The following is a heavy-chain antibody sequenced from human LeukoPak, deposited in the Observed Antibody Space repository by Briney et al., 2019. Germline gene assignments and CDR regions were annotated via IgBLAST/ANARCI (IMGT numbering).Heavy chain of an antibody. D-gene: IGHD3-22*01. J-gene: IGHJ5*02. Sequence: ASVKVSCKASGYTFTSYGISWVRQAPGQGLEWMGWISAYNGNTNYAQKLQGRVTMTTDTSTSTAYMELRSLRSDDTAVYYCARVVEDDSSGYYRNWFDPWGQGTLVTVSS. CDR3: ARVVEDDSSGYYRNWFDP. CDR2: ISAYNGNT. V-gene: IGHV1-18*01. CDR1: GYTFTSYG.